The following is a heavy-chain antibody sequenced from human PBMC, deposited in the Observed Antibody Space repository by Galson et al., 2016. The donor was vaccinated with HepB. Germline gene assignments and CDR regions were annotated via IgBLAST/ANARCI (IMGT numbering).Heavy chain of an antibody. J-gene: IGHJ2*01. CDR1: GFSFPDYY. CDR3: ARDRGADVWFFDL. V-gene: IGHV3-11*06. D-gene: IGHD4/OR15-4a*01. CDR2: MSSSSSYA. Sequence: SLRLSCAASGFSFPDYYMAWIRQAPGKGLEWISYMSSSSSYANYADSVKGRFTISRDNAKNSLYLQMNSLRADDTAVYYCARDRGADVWFFDLWGRGTLVTVSS.